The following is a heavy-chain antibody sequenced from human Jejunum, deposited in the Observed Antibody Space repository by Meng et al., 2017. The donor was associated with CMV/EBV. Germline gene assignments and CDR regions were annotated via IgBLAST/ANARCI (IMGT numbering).Heavy chain of an antibody. J-gene: IGHJ4*02. V-gene: IGHV4-4*02. Sequence: QLMQRESAQGMATRECPRSCPVAVTGSRMTSTNGWIWVRQPTRKGLECIGEIYHSGSTNYNPSLKSRVSISVDKSKNQFSLKLSSVTAADTAVYYCARADKVRFDYWGQGTLVTVSS. CDR2: IYHSGST. CDR1: GSRMTSTNG. CDR3: ARADKVRFDY.